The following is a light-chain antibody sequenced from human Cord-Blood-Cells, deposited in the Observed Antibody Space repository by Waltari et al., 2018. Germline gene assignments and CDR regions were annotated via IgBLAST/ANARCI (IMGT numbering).Light chain of an antibody. CDR1: QSISSY. V-gene: IGKV1-39*01. Sequence: DIQMTQSPSSLSASVGDRVTITCRASQSISSYLNWYQQKPGKAPEHLLYAASSLQRGVPSRFSGSGSRTDFTLTINSLQPEDFATYYCQQSYSTMYTFGQGTKLEIK. CDR2: AAS. J-gene: IGKJ2*01. CDR3: QQSYSTMYT.